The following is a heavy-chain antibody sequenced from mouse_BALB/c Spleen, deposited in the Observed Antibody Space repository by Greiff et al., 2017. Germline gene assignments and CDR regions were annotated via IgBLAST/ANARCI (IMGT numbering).Heavy chain of an antibody. CDR2: INPSNGGT. CDR3: TRRFHYYAMDY. CDR1: GYTFTSYY. Sequence: VQLQQSGAELVKPGASVKLSCKASGYTFTSYYMYWVKQRPGQGLEWIGEINPSNGGTNFNEKFKSKATLTVDKSSSTAYMKLSSLTSEDSAVYYCTRRFHYYAMDYWGQGTSVTVSS. V-gene: IGHV1S81*02. J-gene: IGHJ4*01.